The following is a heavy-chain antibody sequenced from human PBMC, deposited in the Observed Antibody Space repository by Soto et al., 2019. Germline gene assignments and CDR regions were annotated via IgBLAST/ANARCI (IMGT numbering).Heavy chain of an antibody. CDR3: AKDQLSTYYDILTGSSDY. CDR1: GFTFSSYA. D-gene: IGHD3-9*01. V-gene: IGHV3-23*01. Sequence: GGSLRLSCAASGFTFSSYAMSWVRQAPGKGLEWISAISGSGGSTYYADSVKGRFTISRDNSKNTLYLQMNSLRAEDTAVYYCAKDQLSTYYDILTGSSDYWGQGTLVTVSS. CDR2: ISGSGGST. J-gene: IGHJ4*02.